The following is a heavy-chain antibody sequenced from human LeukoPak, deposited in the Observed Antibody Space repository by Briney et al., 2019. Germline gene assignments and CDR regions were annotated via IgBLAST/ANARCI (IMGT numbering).Heavy chain of an antibody. J-gene: IGHJ5*02. CDR2: ISTYNGNT. Sequence: ASVKVSCKASGYSFSRYGFSWVRQAPGPGLEWMGWISTYNGNTNYAQTFQGRVTMTTDTSTNTAYMVLRSLRSDDTAVYYCARDLDYYDSSGSGWFDPCGQGTLVTVSS. V-gene: IGHV1-18*01. D-gene: IGHD3-22*01. CDR3: ARDLDYYDSSGSGWFDP. CDR1: GYSFSRYG.